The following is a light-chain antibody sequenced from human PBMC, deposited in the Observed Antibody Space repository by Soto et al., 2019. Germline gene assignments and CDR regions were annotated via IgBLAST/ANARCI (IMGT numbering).Light chain of an antibody. CDR3: SSYTSRRSYV. Sequence: QSALTQPASVSGSPGQSITISCTGTSSDVGSYNYVSWYQQHPGKAPKLMIYDVSNRPSGVSNRFSGSKSGNTASLTISGLQAEDEADYYCSSYTSRRSYVFGTGTRSPS. J-gene: IGLJ1*01. CDR1: SSDVGSYNY. CDR2: DVS. V-gene: IGLV2-14*01.